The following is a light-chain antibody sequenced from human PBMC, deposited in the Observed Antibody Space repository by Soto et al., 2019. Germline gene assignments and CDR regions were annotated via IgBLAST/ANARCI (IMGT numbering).Light chain of an antibody. CDR3: QQYSTYTPRT. J-gene: IGKJ1*01. V-gene: IGKV1-5*03. Sequence: DIQMTQSPSTLSASVGDRVTITCRASQSISIWLGWYQQKPGKAPKILIYKASSLERGVPSRFSGSGSGTEFTLTISSLQPDDFATYYCQQYSTYTPRTFGQGTKVDI. CDR1: QSISIW. CDR2: KAS.